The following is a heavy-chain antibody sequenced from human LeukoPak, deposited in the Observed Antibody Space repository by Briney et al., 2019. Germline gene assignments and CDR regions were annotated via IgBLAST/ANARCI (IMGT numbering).Heavy chain of an antibody. J-gene: IGHJ4*02. CDR2: IKSKTDGGTT. Sequence: PGGSLRLSCAASGFTYNNAWMSWVRQAPGKGLEWVGRIKSKTDGGTTDYAAPVKGRFTISRDDSKNTLYLQLNSLKTEDTAVYYCTTGPDRYYFDYWGQGTLVTVSS. CDR3: TTGPDRYYFDY. CDR1: GFTYNNAW. V-gene: IGHV3-15*01.